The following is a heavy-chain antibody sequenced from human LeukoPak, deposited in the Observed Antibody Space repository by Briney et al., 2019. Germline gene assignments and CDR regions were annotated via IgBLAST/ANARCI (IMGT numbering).Heavy chain of an antibody. D-gene: IGHD3-10*01. Sequence: ASVKVSCEVSGYTLTELSMRWVRQAPGKGLEWMGGFDPEVGETIYAQKFHGRVTMTEDTSTDTAYMELSSLRSEDTAVYYCATSYGSGSYYLDYWGQGTLVTVSS. CDR3: ATSYGSGSYYLDY. CDR2: FDPEVGET. J-gene: IGHJ4*02. V-gene: IGHV1-24*01. CDR1: GYTLTELS.